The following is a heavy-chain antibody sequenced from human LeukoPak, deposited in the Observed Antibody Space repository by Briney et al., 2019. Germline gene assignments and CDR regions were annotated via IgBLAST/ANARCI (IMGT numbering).Heavy chain of an antibody. V-gene: IGHV3-23*01. D-gene: IGHD3-10*01. J-gene: IGHJ3*02. CDR2: ISASDGRT. CDR3: VRDKRFPDDVFDI. Sequence: GSLRLSCAASGFTFSSYAMSWVRQAPGKGLEWVSAISASDGRTWYADSVRGRFTIPRDNFKNTLYVQINSLRAEDTAVYYCVRDKRFPDDVFDIWGQGTLVTVSS. CDR1: GFTFSSYA.